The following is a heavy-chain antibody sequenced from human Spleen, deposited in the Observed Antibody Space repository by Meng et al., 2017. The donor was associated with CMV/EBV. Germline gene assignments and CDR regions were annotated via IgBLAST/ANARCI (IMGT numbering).Heavy chain of an antibody. CDR3: ARGYDYTNYNWFDP. D-gene: IGHD4-11*01. CDR2: INPGPGST. V-gene: IGHV1-46*01. J-gene: IGHJ5*02. CDR1: GYPFTNYY. Sequence: SGYPFTNYYLHWVRQAPGQGLEWMGKINPGPGSTNYAQKFQGRLIITRDTSTSTVYMELNSLRSEDTAVYYCARGYDYTNYNWFDPWGQGTLVTVSS.